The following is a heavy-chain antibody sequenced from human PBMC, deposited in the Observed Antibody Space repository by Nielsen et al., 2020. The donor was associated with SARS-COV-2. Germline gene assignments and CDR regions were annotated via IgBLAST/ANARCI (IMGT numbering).Heavy chain of an antibody. CDR1: GFTFSSHS. D-gene: IGHD3-10*01. CDR3: VRGVIIPFVDYYYMDV. J-gene: IGHJ6*03. V-gene: IGHV3-21*01. CDR2: ISSSSSYI. Sequence: GESLKISCAASGFTFSSHSMNWVRQAPGKGLEWVSSISSSSSYIYYADSVKGRFTISRDNAKNSLYLQMNSLRAEDTAVYYCVRGVIIPFVDYYYMDVWGKGTTVTVSS.